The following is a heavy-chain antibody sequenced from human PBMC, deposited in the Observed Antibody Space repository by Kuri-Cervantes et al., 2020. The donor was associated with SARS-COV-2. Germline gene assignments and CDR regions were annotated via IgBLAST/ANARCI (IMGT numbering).Heavy chain of an antibody. CDR3: ARHSGSTPLDFDY. D-gene: IGHD1-26*01. J-gene: IGHJ4*02. CDR2: IYYSGST. V-gene: IGHV4-39*07. CDR1: GGSISSSSYY. Sequence: SETLSLTCTVSGGSISSSSYYWGWIRQPPGKGLEWIGSIYYSGSTYYNPFLKSRVTISVDTSKNQFSLKLSSVTAADTAVYYCARHSGSTPLDFDYWGQGTLVTVSS.